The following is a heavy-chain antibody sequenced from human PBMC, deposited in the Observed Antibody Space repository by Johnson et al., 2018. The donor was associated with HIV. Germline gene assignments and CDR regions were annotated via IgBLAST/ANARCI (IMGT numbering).Heavy chain of an antibody. Sequence: QVQLVESGGGVVQPGGSLRLSCAASGFTFSSYGMHWVRQAPGKGLEWVSFIRFDGNNKYYADSVKGRFTISSDNSKKTLHLQMSSLRGDDTAIYYCAKVIALAGRPDAFDVWGRGTVVTVSS. CDR3: AKVIALAGRPDAFDV. J-gene: IGHJ3*01. CDR2: IRFDGNNK. V-gene: IGHV3-30*02. D-gene: IGHD6-19*01. CDR1: GFTFSSYG.